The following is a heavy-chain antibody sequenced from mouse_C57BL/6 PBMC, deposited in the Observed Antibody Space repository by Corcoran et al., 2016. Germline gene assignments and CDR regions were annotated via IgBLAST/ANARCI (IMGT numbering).Heavy chain of an antibody. Sequence: QVQLQQSGAELARPGASVKLSCKASGYTFTSYGISWVKQRTGQGLEWIGEIYPRSGNNYYNEKFKGKATLTADKSTSTAYMELRSLTSEDSAVYFCAHRGLPSYAMDYWGQGTSVTVSS. J-gene: IGHJ4*01. CDR3: AHRGLPSYAMDY. CDR2: IYPRSGNN. V-gene: IGHV1-81*01. CDR1: GYTFTSYG.